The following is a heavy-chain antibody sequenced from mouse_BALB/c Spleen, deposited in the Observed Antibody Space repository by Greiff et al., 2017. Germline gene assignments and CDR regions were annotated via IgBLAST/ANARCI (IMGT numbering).Heavy chain of an antibody. V-gene: IGHV1-80*01. CDR1: GYAFSSYW. Sequence: VKLMESGAELVRPGSSVKISCKASGYAFSSYWMNWVKQRPGQGLEWIGQIYPGDGDTNYNGKFKGKATLTADKSSSTAYMQLSSLTSEDSAVYFCARYGDGDAMDYWGQGTSVTVSS. CDR3: ARYGDGDAMDY. D-gene: IGHD1-1*02. CDR2: IYPGDGDT. J-gene: IGHJ4*01.